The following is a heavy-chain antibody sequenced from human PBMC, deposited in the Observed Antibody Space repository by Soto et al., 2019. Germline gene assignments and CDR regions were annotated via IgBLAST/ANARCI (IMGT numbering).Heavy chain of an antibody. J-gene: IGHJ4*02. D-gene: IGHD5-18*01. CDR1: GYTFTNSA. CDR3: ARQGYSYGPVR. V-gene: IGHV1-3*01. Sequence: ASVKVSCKASGYTFTNSAIHWVRQAPGQTLEWMGWINVGNGNTKYSQKFQGQVTISADKSISTAYLQWSSLKASDTAMYYCARQGYSYGPVRWGQGTLVTVSS. CDR2: INVGNGNT.